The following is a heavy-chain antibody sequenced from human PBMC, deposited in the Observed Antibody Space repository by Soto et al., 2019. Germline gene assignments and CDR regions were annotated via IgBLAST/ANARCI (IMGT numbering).Heavy chain of an antibody. V-gene: IGHV3-15*01. CDR2: IKSKTDGGTT. D-gene: IGHD2-15*01. Sequence: SWVRQAPGKGLEWVGRIKSKTDGGTTDYAAPVKGRFTISRDDSKNTLYLQMNSLKTEGTAVYYCTTGPGGSPSYLGQGTLVTVSS. CDR3: TTGPGGSPSY. J-gene: IGHJ4*02.